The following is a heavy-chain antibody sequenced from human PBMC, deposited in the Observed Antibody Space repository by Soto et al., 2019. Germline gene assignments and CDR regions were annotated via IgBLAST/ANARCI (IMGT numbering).Heavy chain of an antibody. V-gene: IGHV1-69*13. CDR1: GGTFSSHA. Sequence: GASVKVSCKASGGTFSSHAISWVRQAPGQGLEWMGGIIPIFGTANYAQKFQGRVTITADESTSTAYMELSSLRSEDTAVYYCARDLKGYYDSSGYYPDAFDIWGQGTMVTVSS. J-gene: IGHJ3*02. CDR3: ARDLKGYYDSSGYYPDAFDI. D-gene: IGHD3-22*01. CDR2: IIPIFGTA.